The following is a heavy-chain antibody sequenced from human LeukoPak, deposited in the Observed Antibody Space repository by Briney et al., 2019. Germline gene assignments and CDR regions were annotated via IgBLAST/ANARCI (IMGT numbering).Heavy chain of an antibody. J-gene: IGHJ6*03. CDR1: GFNFGNYA. V-gene: IGHV3-9*01. Sequence: GGSLRLSCAASGFNFGNYAMHWVRQAPGKGLEWVSGISWHSSSVGYADSVKGRFTISRDNAKKSLFLQMNSLTTEDTALYSCVKDIGGGDYYFFYMDGWGKGTMVTISS. CDR3: VKDIGGGDYYFFYMDG. D-gene: IGHD3-10*01. CDR2: ISWHSSSV.